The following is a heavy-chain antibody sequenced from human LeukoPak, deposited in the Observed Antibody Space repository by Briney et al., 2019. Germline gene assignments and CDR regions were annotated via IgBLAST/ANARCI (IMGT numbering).Heavy chain of an antibody. CDR1: GFAFSSYA. D-gene: IGHD3-3*01. CDR2: ISGSGGST. V-gene: IGHV3-23*01. Sequence: GASLRLSCAASGFAFSSYAMSWVRQAPGKGLEWVSAISGSGGSTYYADSVKGRFTISRDNSKNTLYLQMNSLRAEDTAVYYCAKSAIFGVVIFDYWGQGTLVTVSS. CDR3: AKSAIFGVVIFDY. J-gene: IGHJ4*02.